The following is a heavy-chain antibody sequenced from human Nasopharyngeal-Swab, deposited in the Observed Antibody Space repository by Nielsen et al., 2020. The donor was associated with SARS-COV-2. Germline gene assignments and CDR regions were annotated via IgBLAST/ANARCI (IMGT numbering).Heavy chain of an antibody. CDR1: GYTFTSYD. CDR2: MNPNSGNA. D-gene: IGHD6-13*01. J-gene: IGHJ6*02. Sequence: ALVKVSCRASGYTFTSYDINWVRQATGQGLEWMGWMNPNSGNAGYAQKFQGRVTMTRNTSISTAYMELSSLRSEDTAVYYCAREGQQLVLDYYGMDVWGQGTTVTVSS. CDR3: AREGQQLVLDYYGMDV. V-gene: IGHV1-8*01.